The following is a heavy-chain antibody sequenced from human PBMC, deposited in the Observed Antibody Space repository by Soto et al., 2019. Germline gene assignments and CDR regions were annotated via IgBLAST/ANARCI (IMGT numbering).Heavy chain of an antibody. V-gene: IGHV3-7*05. CDR3: ARGGHWWFEF. Sequence: PGGSLRLSCAASGFMLSRYWMSWVRQAPGKGLEWVANIREDGSERYYVASVEGRFTISRDNTKNSLYLQMSSLRVEDTAVYYCARGGHWWFEFWGRGTLVTGSS. J-gene: IGHJ2*01. CDR2: IREDGSER. CDR1: GFMLSRYW. D-gene: IGHD1-26*01.